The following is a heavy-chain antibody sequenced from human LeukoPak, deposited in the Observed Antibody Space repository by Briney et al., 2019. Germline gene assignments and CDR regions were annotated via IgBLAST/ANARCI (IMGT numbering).Heavy chain of an antibody. CDR2: IYSGGST. Sequence: GGSLRLSCAASGFTLSRNYMSWVGQAARKGLEWVSVIYSGGSTYYSDSVKARFTISRDNAKNTLYLEVNSLRAEDTAVYYCAREEYGDYVGYFDYWGQGTLVTVSS. V-gene: IGHV3-66*02. CDR3: AREEYGDYVGYFDY. CDR1: GFTLSRNY. D-gene: IGHD4-17*01. J-gene: IGHJ4*02.